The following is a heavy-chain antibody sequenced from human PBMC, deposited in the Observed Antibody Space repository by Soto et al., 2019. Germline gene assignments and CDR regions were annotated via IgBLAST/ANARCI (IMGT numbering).Heavy chain of an antibody. CDR2: IYHSGST. CDR3: ARDVEQGFVKGKISSGWIN. CDR1: GGSISSSNW. V-gene: IGHV4-4*02. Sequence: PSETLSLTCAVSGGSISSSNWWSWVRQPPGKGLEWIGEIYHSGSTNYNPSLKSRVTISVDKSKNQFSLKLSSVTAADTAVYYCARDVEQGFVKGKISSGWINWGQGTLVTVSS. D-gene: IGHD6-19*01. J-gene: IGHJ4*02.